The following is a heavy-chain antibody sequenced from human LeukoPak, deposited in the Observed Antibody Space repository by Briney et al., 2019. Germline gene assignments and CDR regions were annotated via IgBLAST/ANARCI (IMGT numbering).Heavy chain of an antibody. CDR2: INTDGSRT. CDR1: GVTFSSNW. Sequence: PGGSLRLSCAASGVTFSSNWMHWVRQAPGKGLVWVPRINTDGSRTSYADSVKGRFTVSRDNAKNTLYLQMNSLTAEDTAVYYCATYYDTSAYTFDCRGQGTLVTVSS. V-gene: IGHV3-74*01. J-gene: IGHJ4*02. D-gene: IGHD3-22*01. CDR3: ATYYDTSAYTFDC.